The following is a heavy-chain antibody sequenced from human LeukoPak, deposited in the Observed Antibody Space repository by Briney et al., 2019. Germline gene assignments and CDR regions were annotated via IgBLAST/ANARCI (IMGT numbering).Heavy chain of an antibody. V-gene: IGHV3-7*01. J-gene: IGHJ4*02. Sequence: PGGSLRLSCAASGFTFSDYYMSWVRQAPGKGLEWVANIKQDGSEKYYVDSVKGRFTISRDNAKNSLYLQMNSLRAEDTAVYYCAREMRELSPLGYWGQGTLVTVSS. CDR1: GFTFSDYY. D-gene: IGHD1-26*01. CDR3: AREMRELSPLGY. CDR2: IKQDGSEK.